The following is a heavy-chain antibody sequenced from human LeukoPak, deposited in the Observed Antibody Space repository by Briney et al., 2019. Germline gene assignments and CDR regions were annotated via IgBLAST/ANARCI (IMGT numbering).Heavy chain of an antibody. CDR3: ARDLSPWESRNPDAFDI. Sequence: GGSLRLSCTASGFTVSTNYMSWVRQAPGKGLEWVSVIYSGGSTYYADSVRGRFTISRDNYKNTLYLQMNSLRAEDTAVYYCARDLSPWESRNPDAFDIWGQGTTVTVSS. J-gene: IGHJ3*02. D-gene: IGHD1-14*01. CDR1: GFTVSTNY. CDR2: IYSGGST. V-gene: IGHV3-53*01.